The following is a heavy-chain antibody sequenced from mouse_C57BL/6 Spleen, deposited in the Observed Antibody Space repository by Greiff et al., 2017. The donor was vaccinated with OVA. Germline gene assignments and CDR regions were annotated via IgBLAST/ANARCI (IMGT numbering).Heavy chain of an antibody. D-gene: IGHD2-4*01. Sequence: QVQLKQPGAELVRPGSSVKLSCKASGYTFTSYWMHWVKQRPIQGLEWIGNIDPSDSETHYNQKFKDKATLTVDKSSSTAYMQLSSLTSEDSAVYYCARSYYDYDVKYFDVWGTGTTVTVSS. V-gene: IGHV1-52*01. J-gene: IGHJ1*03. CDR2: IDPSDSET. CDR3: ARSYYDYDVKYFDV. CDR1: GYTFTSYW.